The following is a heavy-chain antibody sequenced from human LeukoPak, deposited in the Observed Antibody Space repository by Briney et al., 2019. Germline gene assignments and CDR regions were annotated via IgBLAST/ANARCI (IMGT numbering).Heavy chain of an antibody. J-gene: IGHJ4*02. D-gene: IGHD6-19*01. CDR2: MYYSGSS. CDR3: ATTQTSLPHQIAVAGYFDY. V-gene: IGHV4-59*08. CDR1: GGSIRTYY. Sequence: SETLPLTCTVSGGSIRTYYWSWIRQPPGKGLEWIGRMYYSGSSNYNPSLKSRVTISVDTSRNQFSLKLRSVTAADTAVYYCATTQTSLPHQIAVAGYFDYWGQGTLVTVSS.